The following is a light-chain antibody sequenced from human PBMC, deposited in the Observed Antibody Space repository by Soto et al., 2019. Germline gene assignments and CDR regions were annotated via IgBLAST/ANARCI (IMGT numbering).Light chain of an antibody. CDR1: QTIDSW. J-gene: IGKJ5*01. V-gene: IGKV1-12*01. Sequence: DIQMTQSPSILSASVGDSVTITCRASQTIDSWVAWYQQKPGKAPKLLIYAASSLQSGVPSRFSGSGSGTDFTLTISSLQPEDFATYYCQQANSFPITFGQGTRLE. CDR2: AAS. CDR3: QQANSFPIT.